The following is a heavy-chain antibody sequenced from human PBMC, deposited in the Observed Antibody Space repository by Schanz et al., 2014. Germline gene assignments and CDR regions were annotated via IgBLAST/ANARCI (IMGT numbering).Heavy chain of an antibody. CDR2: IWYDGNNK. J-gene: IGHJ3*02. CDR3: AKDPHRDYGGKPQAFDI. D-gene: IGHD4-17*01. V-gene: IGHV3-33*06. CDR1: GFTFSSYS. Sequence: VLLVESGGGLVTPGESLRLSCAASGFTFSSYSMNWVRQAPGKGLEWVAVIWYDGNNKYYADSVKGRFTISRDNSKNTLYLQMNSLRAEDTALYYCAKDPHRDYGGKPQAFDIWGQGTMVTFSS.